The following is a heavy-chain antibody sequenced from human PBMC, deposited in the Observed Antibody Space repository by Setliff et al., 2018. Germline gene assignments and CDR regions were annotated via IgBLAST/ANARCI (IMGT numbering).Heavy chain of an antibody. V-gene: IGHV1-18*01. D-gene: IGHD3-9*01. Sequence: ASVKVSCKASGYTFTRYYMYWVRQAPGQGLEWMGYIKSYNGDTYFARNLQGRLSMTTDASSSTAYMELTSLRSDDTAMYYCARDADHYDTDENPIFDYWGQGTLVTVSS. CDR1: GYTFTRYY. J-gene: IGHJ4*02. CDR3: ARDADHYDTDENPIFDY. CDR2: IKSYNGDT.